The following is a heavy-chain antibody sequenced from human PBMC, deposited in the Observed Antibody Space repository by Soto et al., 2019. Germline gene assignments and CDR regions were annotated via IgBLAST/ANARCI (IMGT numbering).Heavy chain of an antibody. Sequence: ASVKGSCQGFGYTFSRFGISWVRQGPGQGLEWMGWINAGNGNTKYSQRFQDRVTITTDTSASSAYMELSSLRSEDTAVYYCARARGLGYYDSSGLSFHDYWGQGTLVTVSS. CDR1: GYTFSRFG. D-gene: IGHD3-22*01. CDR2: INAGNGNT. CDR3: ARARGLGYYDSSGLSFHDY. V-gene: IGHV1-3*01. J-gene: IGHJ4*02.